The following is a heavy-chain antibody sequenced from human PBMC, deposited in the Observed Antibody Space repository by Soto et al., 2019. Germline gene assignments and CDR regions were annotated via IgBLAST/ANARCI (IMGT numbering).Heavy chain of an antibody. J-gene: IGHJ2*01. CDR1: GYTFTGYY. D-gene: IGHD3-3*01. CDR3: ATGIADHFGDWYFDL. V-gene: IGHV1-2*02. Sequence: QVQLVQSGAEVKKPGASVKVCGKASGYTFTGYYMHWVRQAPGQGLEWMGWINPNSGGTNYAQKSQGRVTMTRDTSISTAYMELSRLRSDDTAVYYCATGIADHFGDWYFDLWGRGTLVTVSS. CDR2: INPNSGGT.